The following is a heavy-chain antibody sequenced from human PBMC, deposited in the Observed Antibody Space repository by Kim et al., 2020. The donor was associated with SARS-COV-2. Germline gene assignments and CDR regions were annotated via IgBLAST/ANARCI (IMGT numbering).Heavy chain of an antibody. J-gene: IGHJ6*02. V-gene: IGHV3-74*01. CDR3: ARDLAYYYGSGSSDYYYYGMDI. CDR1: GFTFSSYW. D-gene: IGHD3-10*01. Sequence: GGSLRLSCAASGFTFSSYWMHWVRQAPGKGLVWVSRINSDGSSTSYADSVKGRFTISRDNAKNTLYLQMNSLRAEDTAVYYCARDLAYYYGSGSSDYYYYGMDIWGQGTTVTVSS. CDR2: INSDGSST.